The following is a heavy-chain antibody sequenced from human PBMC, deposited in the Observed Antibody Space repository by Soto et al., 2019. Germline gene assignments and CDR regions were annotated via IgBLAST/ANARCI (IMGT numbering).Heavy chain of an antibody. J-gene: IGHJ6*02. CDR3: ARVPPGGDTARDYYYYYGMDV. V-gene: IGHV4-31*03. CDR2: IYYSGST. Sequence: SETLSLACTVSGGSISSGGYYWSWIRQHPGKGLEWIGYIYYSGSTYYNPSFKSRVTISVDTSKNQFSLKLSSVTAADTAVYYCARVPPGGDTARDYYYYYGMDVWGQGTTVTVSS. D-gene: IGHD5-18*01. CDR1: GGSISSGGYY.